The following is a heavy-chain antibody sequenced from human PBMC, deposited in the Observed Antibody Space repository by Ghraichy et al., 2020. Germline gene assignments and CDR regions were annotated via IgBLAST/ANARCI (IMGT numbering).Heavy chain of an antibody. J-gene: IGHJ6*02. D-gene: IGHD4-23*01. V-gene: IGHV3-48*02. CDR1: GFTFSSYS. CDR3: ARGSKVVRFYYYDGMDV. Sequence: GGSLRLSCEGSGFTFSSYSMNWVRQSPGKGLEWVSYITSSSRTIFYAESVKGRFTISRDNAQNSLYLQMNSLRDEDTAVYYCARGSKVVRFYYYDGMDVWGQGTTVTVSS. CDR2: ITSSSRTI.